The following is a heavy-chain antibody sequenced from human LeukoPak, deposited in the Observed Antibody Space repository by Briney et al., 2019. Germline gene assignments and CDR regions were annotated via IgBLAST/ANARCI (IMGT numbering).Heavy chain of an antibody. J-gene: IGHJ4*02. V-gene: IGHV3-23*01. Sequence: GGSLRLSCAASGFTFSSYAMSWVRQAPGKGLEWVSTIGGRGDSTYYADSVKGRFTISRDNSKNTLYLQMNSLRLEDTAGYYCAKGAGYSSNWNFDYWGQGTLVTVSS. CDR1: GFTFSSYA. D-gene: IGHD6-13*01. CDR2: IGGRGDST. CDR3: AKGAGYSSNWNFDY.